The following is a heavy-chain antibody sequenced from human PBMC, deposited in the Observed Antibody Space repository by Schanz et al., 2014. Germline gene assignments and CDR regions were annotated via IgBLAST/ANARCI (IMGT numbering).Heavy chain of an antibody. Sequence: VQLEQSGAEVKKPGASVKVSCKASGYTFTSYGISWVRQAPGQGPEWMGWISAYTNNTNYAQKVQGRVTMTTDTSTGTAYMELRSLRSDDTAVYYCARVSMEFERGKSYYYYMDVWGRGTTVSVSS. D-gene: IGHD3-10*01. J-gene: IGHJ6*03. CDR2: ISAYTNNT. CDR3: ARVSMEFERGKSYYYYMDV. CDR1: GYTFTSYG. V-gene: IGHV1-18*01.